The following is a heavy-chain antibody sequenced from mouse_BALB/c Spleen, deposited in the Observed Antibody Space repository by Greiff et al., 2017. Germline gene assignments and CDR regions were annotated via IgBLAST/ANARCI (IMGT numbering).Heavy chain of an antibody. Sequence: VQLQQSGPELVKPGASVKISCKASGYSFTGYYMHWVKQSHVKSLEWIGRINPYNGATSYNQNFKDKASLTVDKSSSTAYMELHSLTSEDSAVYYCARCTTVDFDYWGQGTTLTVSS. V-gene: IGHV1-31*01. CDR2: INPYNGAT. CDR3: ARCTTVDFDY. J-gene: IGHJ2*01. D-gene: IGHD1-1*01. CDR1: GYSFTGYY.